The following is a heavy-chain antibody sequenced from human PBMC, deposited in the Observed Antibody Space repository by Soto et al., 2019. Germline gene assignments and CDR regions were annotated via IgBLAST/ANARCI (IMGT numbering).Heavy chain of an antibody. J-gene: IGHJ4*02. CDR2: ISSSSSYI. D-gene: IGHD3-22*01. CDR3: ARGEHYYDSSGYNFDY. V-gene: IGHV3-21*01. Sequence: GGSLRLSCAASGFTFSSYSMNWVRQAPGKGLEWVSSISSSSSYIYYADSVKGRFTISRDNAKNSLYLQMNSLRAEDTAVYYCARGEHYYDSSGYNFDYWGQGTLVTVSS. CDR1: GFTFSSYS.